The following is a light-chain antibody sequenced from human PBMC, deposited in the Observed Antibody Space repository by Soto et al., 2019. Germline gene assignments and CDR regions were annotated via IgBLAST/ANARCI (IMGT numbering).Light chain of an antibody. CDR2: RAS. V-gene: IGKV3-15*01. J-gene: IGKJ1*01. CDR3: QQSYSTPQT. CDR1: QNIGRN. Sequence: EIVLTQSPATLSLSPGERGTLSCRASQNIGRNLAWYQQKPGQAPRLLIFRASTRAPGIPARFTGGGSGADFTLTISSLQPEDFATYYCQQSYSTPQTFGQGTKVDIK.